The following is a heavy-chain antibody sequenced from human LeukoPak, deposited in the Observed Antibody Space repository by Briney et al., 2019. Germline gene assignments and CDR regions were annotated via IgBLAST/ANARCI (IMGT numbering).Heavy chain of an antibody. D-gene: IGHD2-8*01. J-gene: IGHJ5*02. Sequence: SETLSLTYTVSGGSISSYYWNWIRQSPGKGLEWIGYIYYTGSTNYNPSLRSRVTISVDTSKNQFSLKLSSVNAADTAVYYCARKTNDWFDPWGQGTVVTVSS. CDR2: IYYTGST. CDR3: ARKTNDWFDP. CDR1: GGSISSYY. V-gene: IGHV4-59*01.